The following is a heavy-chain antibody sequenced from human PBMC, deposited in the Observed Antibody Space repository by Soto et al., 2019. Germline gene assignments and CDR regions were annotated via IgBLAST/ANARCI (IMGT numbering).Heavy chain of an antibody. CDR3: ARDKTTGWSPLDY. V-gene: IGHV3-11*01. D-gene: IGHD6-19*01. CDR2: ISIAGGTI. J-gene: IGHJ4*02. Sequence: GGSLRLSCAASGFSLSDFYMSWIRQAPGKAPEWISYISIAGGTIHYADSVKGRFTISRVNAKNSLFLQMNSLTVEDTAVYYCARDKTTGWSPLDYWGPGTLVTVSS. CDR1: GFSLSDFY.